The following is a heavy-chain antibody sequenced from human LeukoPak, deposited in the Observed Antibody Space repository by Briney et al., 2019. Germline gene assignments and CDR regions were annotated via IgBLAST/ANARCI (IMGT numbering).Heavy chain of an antibody. D-gene: IGHD4-23*01. CDR3: ARGASVVTPIDY. Sequence: ASAKASCTASGYTFTSYYMHWVRQAPGQGVEWMGIINPSGGSASYAQKFQGRVTMTRDTSTSTVYMELSSLRSEDTAVYYCARGASVVTPIDYWGQGTLVTVSS. V-gene: IGHV1-46*01. J-gene: IGHJ4*02. CDR1: GYTFTSYY. CDR2: INPSGGSA.